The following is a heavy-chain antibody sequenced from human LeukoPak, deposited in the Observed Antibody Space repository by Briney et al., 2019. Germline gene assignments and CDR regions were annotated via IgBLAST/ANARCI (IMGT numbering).Heavy chain of an antibody. CDR2: VNPNSGGR. J-gene: IGHJ4*02. Sequence: GASVKVSCKASGYTFTGYYIHWVRQAPGQGIGWMGWVNPNSGGRNYAQKFQGRVTMTRDTTISTAYMELSSLRSDDTAVYYCARSQWGIASAGLDYWGQGTLVSVSS. CDR1: GYTFTGYY. CDR3: ARSQWGIASAGLDY. D-gene: IGHD6-13*01. V-gene: IGHV1-2*02.